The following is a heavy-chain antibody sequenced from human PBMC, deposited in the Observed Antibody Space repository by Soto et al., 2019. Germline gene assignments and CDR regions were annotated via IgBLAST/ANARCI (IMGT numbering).Heavy chain of an antibody. Sequence: GSLRLSCAASGFTFSSYSMSWVRQAPGKGLEWVSVIYSGGSTYYADSVKGRFTISRDNSKNTLYLQMNSLRAEDTAVYYCARDVSRIAVGMDVWGQGTTVTVSS. CDR2: IYSGGST. D-gene: IGHD6-19*01. CDR3: ARDVSRIAVGMDV. CDR1: GFTFSSYS. J-gene: IGHJ6*02. V-gene: IGHV3-66*01.